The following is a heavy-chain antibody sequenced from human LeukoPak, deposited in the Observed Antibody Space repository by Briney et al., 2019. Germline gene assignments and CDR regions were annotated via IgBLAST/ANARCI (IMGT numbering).Heavy chain of an antibody. Sequence: GGSLRLSCAASGFAFSSQAMGWVRQAPGKGLEWVSVISDSGDTTYYADSVKGRFTISRDNAKNSLFLHMNSLRDDDTAVYYCARAGYSGTYYGDYWGQGTLVTVSS. CDR2: ISDSGDTT. CDR1: GFAFSSQA. V-gene: IGHV3-23*01. J-gene: IGHJ4*02. D-gene: IGHD1-26*01. CDR3: ARAGYSGTYYGDY.